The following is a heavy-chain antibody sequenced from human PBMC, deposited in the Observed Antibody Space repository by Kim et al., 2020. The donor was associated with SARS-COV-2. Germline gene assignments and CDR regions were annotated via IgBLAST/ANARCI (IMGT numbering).Heavy chain of an antibody. CDR2: INPNSGGT. D-gene: IGHD1-1*01. Sequence: ASVKVSCKASGYTFTGYYMHWVRQAPGQGLEWMGRINPNSGGTNYAQKFQGRVTMTRDTSISTAYMELSRLRSDDTAVYYCASFFASGATGTPRDYWGQGTLVTVSS. CDR1: GYTFTGYY. J-gene: IGHJ4*02. V-gene: IGHV1-2*06. CDR3: ASFFASGATGTPRDY.